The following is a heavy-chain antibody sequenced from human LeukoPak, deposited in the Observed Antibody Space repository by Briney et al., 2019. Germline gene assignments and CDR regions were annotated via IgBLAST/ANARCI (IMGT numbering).Heavy chain of an antibody. J-gene: IGHJ6*02. CDR2: INAGNGNT. V-gene: IGHV1-3*01. CDR3: ARAQVHSYYYYGMDV. CDR1: GYTFTSYA. Sequence: ASVKVSCKASGYTFTSYAMHWVRQSPGQRLEWMGWINAGNGNTKYSQKFQGRVTITRDTSASTAYMELSSLRSEDTAVYYCARAQVHSYYYYGMDVWGQGTTVTVSS.